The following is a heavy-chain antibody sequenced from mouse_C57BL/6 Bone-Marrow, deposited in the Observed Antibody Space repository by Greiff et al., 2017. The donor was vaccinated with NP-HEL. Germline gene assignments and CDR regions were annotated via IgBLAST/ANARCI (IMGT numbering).Heavy chain of an antibody. D-gene: IGHD1-1*01. Sequence: VQLQESGAELARPGASVKMSCKASGYTFTSYTMHWVKQRPGKGLEWIGYINPSSGYTKYNQKFKDKATLTADKSSSTAYMQLSSLTSEDSAVYYCARSGSSPYWYFDVWGTGTTVTVSS. V-gene: IGHV1-4*01. CDR1: GYTFTSYT. J-gene: IGHJ1*03. CDR3: ARSGSSPYWYFDV. CDR2: INPSSGYT.